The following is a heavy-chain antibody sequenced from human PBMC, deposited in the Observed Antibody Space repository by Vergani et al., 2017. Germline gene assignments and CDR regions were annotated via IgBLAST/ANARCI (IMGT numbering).Heavy chain of an antibody. Sequence: QLQLQESDSRLVNPSQTLSLTCTLSGDAISRDTYSWNWVRQPPGKPLEWIGSVYYSGTTYYNPALGGRVTMSIDKSKNHFSLTLTSVTAAGSAFYFCARDQTGYSRDWSTYFFYMDVWGKGTKVTVSS. CDR3: ARDQTGYSRDWSTYFFYMDV. CDR2: VYYSGTT. CDR1: GDAISRDTYS. J-gene: IGHJ6*03. D-gene: IGHD3/OR15-3a*01. V-gene: IGHV4-30-2*01.